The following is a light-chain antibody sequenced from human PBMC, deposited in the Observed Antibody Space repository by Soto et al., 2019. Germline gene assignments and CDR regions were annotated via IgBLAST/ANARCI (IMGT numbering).Light chain of an antibody. J-gene: IGKJ1*01. CDR1: QSVSSN. CDR3: QQYYSWPRT. V-gene: IGKV3-15*01. CDR2: GTS. Sequence: EMVMTQSPATLSVSPGERATISCRASQSVSSNLAWYQQKPGQTPRLLIYGTSTRATGIPARFSGSGSGTEFSLTISSLQSEDFAVYYCQQYYSWPRTFGQGTKVDIK.